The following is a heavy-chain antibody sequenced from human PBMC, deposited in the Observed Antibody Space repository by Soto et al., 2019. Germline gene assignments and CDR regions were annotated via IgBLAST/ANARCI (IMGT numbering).Heavy chain of an antibody. V-gene: IGHV4-31*03. J-gene: IGHJ4*02. CDR2: IYYSGST. Sequence: QVQLQASGPGLVKPSQTLSLTCTVSGGSISSGGYYWSWIRQHPGKGLEWIGYIYYSGSTYYNPSLKSRVTISVDTSKNQFSLKLSSVTAADTAVYYCAREGVAGTETYYFDYWGQGTLVTVSS. CDR3: AREGVAGTETYYFDY. D-gene: IGHD6-19*01. CDR1: GGSISSGGYY.